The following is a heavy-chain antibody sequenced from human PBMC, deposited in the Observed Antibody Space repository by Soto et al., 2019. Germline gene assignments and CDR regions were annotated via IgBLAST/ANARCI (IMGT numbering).Heavy chain of an antibody. CDR3: ARRSGSSSWYRYGNWFDP. CDR1: GGSFSGYY. J-gene: IGHJ5*02. V-gene: IGHV4-34*01. Sequence: PSETVSVTCAVYGGSFSGYYWSWIRQPPGKGLEWIGEINHSGSTNYNPSLKSRVTISVDTSKNQFSLKLSSVTAADTAVYYCARRSGSSSWYRYGNWFDPWGQVPLVTLST. D-gene: IGHD6-13*01. CDR2: INHSGST.